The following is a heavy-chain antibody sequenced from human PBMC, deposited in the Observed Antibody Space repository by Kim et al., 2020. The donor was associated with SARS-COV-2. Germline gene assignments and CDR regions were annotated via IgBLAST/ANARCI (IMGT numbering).Heavy chain of an antibody. V-gene: IGHV1-2*02. Sequence: ASVKVSCKASGYTFTGYYMHWVRQAPGQGLEWMGWINPNSGGTNYAQKFQDRVTMTRDTSISTAYMEVSRLTSDDTAVYYCAKRVTTIGDLDYWGQGTLVTVSS. CDR2: INPNSGGT. CDR1: GYTFTGYY. D-gene: IGHD2-21*02. J-gene: IGHJ4*02. CDR3: AKRVTTIGDLDY.